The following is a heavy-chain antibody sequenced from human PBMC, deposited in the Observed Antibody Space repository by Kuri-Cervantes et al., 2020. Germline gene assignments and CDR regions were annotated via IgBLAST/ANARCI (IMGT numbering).Heavy chain of an antibody. Sequence: SETLSLTCTVSGGSISSGGYYWSWIRQHPGKGLEWIGYIYYSGSTYYNPSLKSRVTISVDTSKNQFSLKLSSVTAADTAVYYCARVSFYCSSTSCYEVYSDYWGQGTLVTVSS. CDR2: IYYSGST. CDR1: GGSISSGGYY. V-gene: IGHV4-31*03. D-gene: IGHD2-2*01. J-gene: IGHJ4*02. CDR3: ARVSFYCSSTSCYEVYSDY.